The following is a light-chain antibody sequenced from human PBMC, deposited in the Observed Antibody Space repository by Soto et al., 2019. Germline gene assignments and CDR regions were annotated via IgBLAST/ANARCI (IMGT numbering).Light chain of an antibody. J-gene: IGKJ4*01. V-gene: IGKV3-20*01. CDR3: QQHDSSSFT. CDR2: GAS. Sequence: EIVLTQSPGILSLSPGERATLSCRASQSVSSSNLAWYQQKPGQGPRLLIYGASSRATGIPDRFSGSGSGTDFTLIISRLEHEEFAVYYCQQHDSSSFTFGGGTKVEIK. CDR1: QSVSSSN.